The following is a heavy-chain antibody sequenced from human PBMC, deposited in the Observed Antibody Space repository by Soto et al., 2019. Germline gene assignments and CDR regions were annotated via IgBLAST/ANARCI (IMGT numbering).Heavy chain of an antibody. CDR3: ARDYDDYVWGSYRLAPDY. CDR2: ISSSSSYI. D-gene: IGHD3-16*02. J-gene: IGHJ4*02. V-gene: IGHV3-21*01. CDR1: GFTFSSYS. Sequence: PGGSLRLSCAASGFTFSSYSMNWVRQAPGKGLEWVSSISSSSSYIYYADSVKGRFTISRDNAKNSLYLQMNSLRAEDTAVYYCARDYDDYVWGSYRLAPDYWGQGTLVTVSS.